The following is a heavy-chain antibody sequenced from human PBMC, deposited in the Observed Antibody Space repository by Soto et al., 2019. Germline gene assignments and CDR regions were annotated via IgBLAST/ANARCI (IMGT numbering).Heavy chain of an antibody. J-gene: IGHJ4*02. CDR3: AKVSISKSSAVTFDS. D-gene: IGHD2-15*01. CDR1: GFTFISYG. Sequence: PGGSLRLSCAASGFTFISYGMNWVRQAPGKGLEWVSSISSSSSYIYYADSVKGRFTISRDNAKNSLYLQMNSLRAEDTAVYYCAKVSISKSSAVTFDSWGRGTLVTVSS. CDR2: ISSSSSYI. V-gene: IGHV3-21*01.